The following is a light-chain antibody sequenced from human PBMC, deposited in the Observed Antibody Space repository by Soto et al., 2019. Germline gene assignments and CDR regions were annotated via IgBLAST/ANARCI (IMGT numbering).Light chain of an antibody. CDR2: DND. Sequence: QSVLTQPPSVSAAPGQKVTISCSGSSSNIETHYVSWYQQLAGTAPKLLIHDNDKRPSGIPDRFSGSKSGTSATLGITGLQTGDEADYYCATWDSSLSAVVFGGGTKVTVL. CDR3: ATWDSSLSAVV. V-gene: IGLV1-51*01. CDR1: SSNIETHY. J-gene: IGLJ3*02.